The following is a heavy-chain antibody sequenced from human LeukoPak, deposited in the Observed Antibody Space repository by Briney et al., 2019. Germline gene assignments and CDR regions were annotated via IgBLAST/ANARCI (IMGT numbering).Heavy chain of an antibody. V-gene: IGHV5-51*01. CDR1: GYSFTSYW. Sequence: GESLKISCKASGYSFTSYWIGWVRQMPGKGLEWMGIIYPGDSDTRYSPSFQGQVTISADKSISTAYLQWSSLKASDTAMYYCARRGYCSGGSCHSHSFDIWGQGTMVTVS. CDR2: IYPGDSDT. CDR3: ARRGYCSGGSCHSHSFDI. J-gene: IGHJ3*02. D-gene: IGHD2-15*01.